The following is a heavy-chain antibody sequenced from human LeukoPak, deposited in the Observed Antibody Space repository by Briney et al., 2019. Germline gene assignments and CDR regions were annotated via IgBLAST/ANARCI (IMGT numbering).Heavy chain of an antibody. CDR3: ARDYDHSLDFDY. CDR1: GYTFTSYA. D-gene: IGHD5-12*01. V-gene: IGHV1-3*01. J-gene: IGHJ4*02. Sequence: ASVKVSCKASGYTFTSYAMHWVRQAPGQRLEWMGWINAGNGNTKYSQKFQGRVTITRDTSAGTAYMELSSLRSEDTAVYYCARDYDHSLDFDYWGQGTLVTVSS. CDR2: INAGNGNT.